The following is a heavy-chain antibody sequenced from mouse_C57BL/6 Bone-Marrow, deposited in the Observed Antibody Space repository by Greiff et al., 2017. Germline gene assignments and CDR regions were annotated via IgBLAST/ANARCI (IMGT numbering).Heavy chain of an antibody. J-gene: IGHJ1*03. CDR2: ISDGGSYT. V-gene: IGHV5-4*01. CDR1: GFTFSSYA. CDR3: ARDGRWDGWYFDV. Sequence: EVHLVESGGGLVKPGGSLKLSCAASGFTFSSYAMSWVRQTPEKRLEWVATISDGGSYTYYPDNVKGRFTISRDNAKNNLYLQMSHLKSEDTAMYYCARDGRWDGWYFDVWGTGTTVTVSS. D-gene: IGHD4-1*01.